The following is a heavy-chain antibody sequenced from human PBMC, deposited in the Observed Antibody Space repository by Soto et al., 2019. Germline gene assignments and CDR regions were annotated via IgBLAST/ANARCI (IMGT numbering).Heavy chain of an antibody. CDR2: ISGSGGST. CDR1: GFTFSSYA. V-gene: IGHV3-23*01. Sequence: PGGSLRLSCAASGFTFSSYAMSWVRQAPGKGLEWVSAISGSGGSTYYADSVKGRFTISRDNSKNTLYLQMNSLRAEDTAVYYCAKDASRCSSTSCYTPIAAAGGVPSHWGQGTLVTVSS. CDR3: AKDASRCSSTSCYTPIAAAGGVPSH. J-gene: IGHJ4*02. D-gene: IGHD2-2*02.